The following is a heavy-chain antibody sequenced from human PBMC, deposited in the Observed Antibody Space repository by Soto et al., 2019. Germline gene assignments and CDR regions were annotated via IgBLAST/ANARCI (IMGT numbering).Heavy chain of an antibody. CDR3: STCGTKDEIAAAGGRLDY. Sequence: EVQLLESGGGLVQPGGSLRLSCAASGFTFSSYAMSWVRQAPGKGLEWVSAISGSGGSTYYADSVKGRFTISRDNSKNTLYLQMNSLRAGDTAVYYCSTCGTKDEIAAAGGRLDYWGQGTLVTVSS. CDR2: ISGSGGST. D-gene: IGHD6-13*01. V-gene: IGHV3-23*01. J-gene: IGHJ4*02. CDR1: GFTFSSYA.